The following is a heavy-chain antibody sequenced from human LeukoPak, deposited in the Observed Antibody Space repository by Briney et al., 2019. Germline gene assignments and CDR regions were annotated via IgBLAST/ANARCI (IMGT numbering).Heavy chain of an antibody. D-gene: IGHD3-22*01. Sequence: SETLSLTCAVYGGSFSGYHWSWIRQPPGKGLEWIGEINHSGSTNYNPSLKSRVTISVDTSKNQFSLKLSSVTAADTAVYYCTRGVISYLDYWGQGTLVTVSS. CDR2: INHSGST. CDR3: TRGVISYLDY. J-gene: IGHJ4*02. CDR1: GGSFSGYH. V-gene: IGHV4-34*01.